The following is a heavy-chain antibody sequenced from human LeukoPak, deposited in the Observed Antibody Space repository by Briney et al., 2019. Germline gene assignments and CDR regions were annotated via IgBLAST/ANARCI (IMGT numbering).Heavy chain of an antibody. D-gene: IGHD5-12*01. CDR3: ATKWCSGYDPSCDY. CDR1: GGTFSSYA. CDR2: IIPIFGTA. Sequence: GASVKVSCKASGGTFSSYAISWVRQAPGQGLEWMGGIIPIFGTANYAQKFQGRVTITAGKSTSTAYMELSSLRSEDTAVYYCATKWCSGYDPSCDYWGQGTLVTVSS. V-gene: IGHV1-69*06. J-gene: IGHJ4*02.